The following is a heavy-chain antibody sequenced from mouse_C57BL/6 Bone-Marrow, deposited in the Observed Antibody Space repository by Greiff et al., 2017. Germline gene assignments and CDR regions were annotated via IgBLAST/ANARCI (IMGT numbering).Heavy chain of an antibody. CDR1: GYTFTSYW. D-gene: IGHD1-1*01. V-gene: IGHV1-50*01. CDR3: ARTVFFDY. CDR2: IDPSDSYT. J-gene: IGHJ2*01. Sequence: QVQLQQPGAELVKPGASVKLSCKASGYTFTSYWMQWVKQRPGQGLEWIGEIDPSDSYTTYNQQFKGKATLTVDTSSSTAYMQLSSLTSEDSAVYYCARTVFFDYWGQGTTLTVSS.